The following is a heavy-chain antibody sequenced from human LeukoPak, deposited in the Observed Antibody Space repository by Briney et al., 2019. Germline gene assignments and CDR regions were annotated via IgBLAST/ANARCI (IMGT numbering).Heavy chain of an antibody. CDR2: IKQDGSEK. CDR3: ATFDNPFGY. J-gene: IGHJ4*02. Sequence: GGSLRLSCAASGFSFSTYWMSWVRQAPGKGLEWVATIKQDGSEKYYVDSVKGRFTISRDNAKNSPYLQMNSLRADDTAVYYCATFDNPFGYWGQGTLVTVSS. CDR1: GFSFSTYW. V-gene: IGHV3-7*01. D-gene: IGHD3-9*01.